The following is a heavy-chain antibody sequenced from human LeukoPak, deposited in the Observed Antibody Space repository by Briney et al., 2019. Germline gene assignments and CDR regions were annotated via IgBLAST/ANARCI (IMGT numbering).Heavy chain of an antibody. V-gene: IGHV4-30-2*01. Sequence: PSETLSLTCAVSGGSISSGGYSWSWIRQPPGKGLEWIGYIYHSGSTYYNPSLKSRVTISVDTSKNQFSLKLSSVTAADTAVYYCARDTGTTGTTWGQGTLVTVSS. CDR2: IYHSGST. CDR1: GGSISSGGYS. CDR3: ARDTGTTGTT. D-gene: IGHD1-1*01. J-gene: IGHJ5*02.